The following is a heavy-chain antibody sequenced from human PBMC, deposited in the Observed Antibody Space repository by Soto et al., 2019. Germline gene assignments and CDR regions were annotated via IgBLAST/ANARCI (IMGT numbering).Heavy chain of an antibody. CDR2: ISGSSGYT. Sequence: QVQLVESGGGLVKPGGSLRLSCAASGFSFSDSYMSWVRQAPGKGLEWVAYISGSSGYTDYADSVKGRCTISRDNAKNSLYLQMHSLRVEDTAVYYWERERGGYGPPDVWGQGTTVTVSS. CDR1: GFSFSDSY. V-gene: IGHV3-11*06. J-gene: IGHJ6*02. D-gene: IGHD1-1*01. CDR3: ERERGGYGPPDV.